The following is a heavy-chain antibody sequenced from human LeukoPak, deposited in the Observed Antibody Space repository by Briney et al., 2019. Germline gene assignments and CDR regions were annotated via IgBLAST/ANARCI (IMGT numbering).Heavy chain of an antibody. V-gene: IGHV4-59*08. CDR1: GGSLSSYY. CDR2: IYYRGRT. J-gene: IGHJ1*01. D-gene: IGHD3-16*01. Sequence: PSETLSLTCTVSGGSLSSYYRSWIRQPPGKGLEWIGYIYYRGRTKYNPSLQSRVTISVDTSRNQFSLRLSSVAAADTAVYYCARQSDDLGYFQHWGQGTLVTVSS. CDR3: ARQSDDLGYFQH.